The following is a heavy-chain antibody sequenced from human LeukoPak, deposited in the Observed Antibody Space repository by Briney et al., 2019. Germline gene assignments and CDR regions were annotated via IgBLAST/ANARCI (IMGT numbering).Heavy chain of an antibody. V-gene: IGHV3-7*01. J-gene: IGHJ3*01. CDR1: GFIFSTYW. Sequence: PGGSLRLSCAASGFIFSTYWMMWARQAPGKGLEWVANMKGDGSEIHYVDSVKGRFTISRGNARNSLFLQMNGLRPEDTAVYYCARPAYTAAYDLWGQGTMVTVSS. CDR3: ARPAYTAAYDL. CDR2: MKGDGSEI. D-gene: IGHD3-16*01.